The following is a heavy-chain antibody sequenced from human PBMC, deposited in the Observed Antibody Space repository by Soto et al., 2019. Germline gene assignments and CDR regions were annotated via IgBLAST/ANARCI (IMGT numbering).Heavy chain of an antibody. CDR2: ISSSSSYI. CDR3: ARVVGAPQLGVYYFDY. Sequence: GGSLRLSCAASGFTFSSYSMNWVRQAPGKGLEWVSSISSSSSYIYYADSVKGRFTISRDNAKNSLYLQMNSLRAEDTAVYYCARVVGAPQLGVYYFDYWGQGTLVTVSS. V-gene: IGHV3-21*01. D-gene: IGHD1-26*01. CDR1: GFTFSSYS. J-gene: IGHJ4*02.